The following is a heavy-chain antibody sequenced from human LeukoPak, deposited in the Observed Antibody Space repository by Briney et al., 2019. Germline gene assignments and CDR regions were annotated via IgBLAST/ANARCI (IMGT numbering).Heavy chain of an antibody. D-gene: IGHD5-12*01. CDR2: IYPGDSDT. J-gene: IGHJ3*02. CDR3: ARHLFSLVAAIEGAFDI. Sequence: GESLKISFKASGYSFTSFWIGWVRRMPGRGLEWMGIIYPGDSDTRFSPSFQGQVTISADKSISTAYLQWNSLKASDTAMYYCARHLFSLVAAIEGAFDIWGQGTMVTVSS. V-gene: IGHV5-51*01. CDR1: GYSFTSFW.